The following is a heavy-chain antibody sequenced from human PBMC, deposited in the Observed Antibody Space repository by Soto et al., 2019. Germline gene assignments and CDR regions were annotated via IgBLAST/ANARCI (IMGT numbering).Heavy chain of an antibody. Sequence: SVKVCFKASGFPFTSSAVQWVRQARGQRLEWIGWIVVGSGNTNYAQKFQERVTITRDMSTSTAYMELSSLRSEDTAVYYCAAASGYNWNYPGYYYGMDVWGQGTTVTVSS. V-gene: IGHV1-58*01. CDR1: GFPFTSSA. J-gene: IGHJ6*02. CDR3: AAASGYNWNYPGYYYGMDV. CDR2: IVVGSGNT. D-gene: IGHD1-7*01.